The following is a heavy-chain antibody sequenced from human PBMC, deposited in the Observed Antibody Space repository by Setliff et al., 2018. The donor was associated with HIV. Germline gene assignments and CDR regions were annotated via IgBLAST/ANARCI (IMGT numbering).Heavy chain of an antibody. CDR2: IRSKANSYAT. J-gene: IGHJ1*01. V-gene: IGHV3-73*01. Sequence: GGSLRLSCAASGFTFSGSAMHWVRQASGKGLEWVGRIRSKANSYATAYAASVKGRFTISRDDSKNTAYLQMNSLKTEDTAVYYCTTTYGDYVFAEYFQHWGQGTLVTVSS. CDR3: TTTYGDYVFAEYFQH. CDR1: GFTFSGSA. D-gene: IGHD4-17*01.